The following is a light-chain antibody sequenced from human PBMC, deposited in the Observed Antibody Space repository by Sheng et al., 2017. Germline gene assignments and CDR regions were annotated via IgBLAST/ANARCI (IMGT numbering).Light chain of an antibody. Sequence: EVVLTQSPGTLSLSPGERASLSCRASETVTDNYLAWYQVRPGQAPRVLIHGASTRATGIPGRFSGSGSGTDFTLTISRLEPEDFAVFYCQQYGSSPYTFGQGTKLEIK. CDR1: ETVTDNY. J-gene: IGKJ2*01. CDR2: GAS. CDR3: QQYGSSPYT. V-gene: IGKV3-20*01.